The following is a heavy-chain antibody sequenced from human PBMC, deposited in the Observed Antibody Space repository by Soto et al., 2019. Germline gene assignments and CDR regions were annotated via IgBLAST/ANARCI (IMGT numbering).Heavy chain of an antibody. CDR2: INHSGSA. CDR3: ARGLITGSHYSGGWYYFDS. D-gene: IGHD6-19*01. J-gene: IGHJ4*02. CDR1: GESFSGYI. V-gene: IGHV4-34*01. Sequence: QVQLQQSGAGLLKPSETLSLTCAVYGESFSGYIWTWIRQTPGKGLQWIGQINHSGSASYNPSLKGRVAISVHTSTSQFSLELSSVTAADTAVYYCARGLITGSHYSGGWYYFDSWGQGTQVTVSS.